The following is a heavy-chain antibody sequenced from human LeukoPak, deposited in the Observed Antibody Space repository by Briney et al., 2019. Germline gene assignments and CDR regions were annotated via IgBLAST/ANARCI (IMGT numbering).Heavy chain of an antibody. D-gene: IGHD2-2*01. CDR2: IYTSGST. J-gene: IGHJ4*02. CDR3: ARAPRSTSFFYYFDY. Sequence: SQTLSLTCTVSGGSISSGSYYWSWIRQPAGKGLEWIGRIYTSGSTNYNPSLKSRVTISVDTSKNQFSLKLSSVTAADTAVYYCARAPRSTSFFYYFDYWGQGTLVTVSS. CDR1: GGSISSGSYY. V-gene: IGHV4-61*02.